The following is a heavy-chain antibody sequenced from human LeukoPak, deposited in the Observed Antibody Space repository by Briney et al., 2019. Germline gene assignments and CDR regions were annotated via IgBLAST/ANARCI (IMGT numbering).Heavy chain of an antibody. D-gene: IGHD3-22*01. Sequence: SETLSLTCAVYGGSFSGYYWSWIRQPPGKGLEWIGEINHSGSTNYNPSLKSRVTISVDTSKNQFSLKLSSVTAADTAVYYCARAVVEYYYYYMDVWGKGTTVTVSS. J-gene: IGHJ6*03. CDR2: INHSGST. V-gene: IGHV4-34*01. CDR1: GGSFSGYY. CDR3: ARAVVEYYYYYMDV.